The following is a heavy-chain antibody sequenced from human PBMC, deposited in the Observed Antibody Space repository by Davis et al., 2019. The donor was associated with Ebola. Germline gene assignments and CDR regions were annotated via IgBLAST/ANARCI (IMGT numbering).Heavy chain of an antibody. J-gene: IGHJ6*02. CDR2: INHSGST. CDR3: ARVRVAGTPLYYYYYGMDV. Sequence: GSLRLSCAVSGFTFSSYWMSWIRQPPGKGLEWIGEINHSGSTNYNPSLKSRVTISVDTSKNQFSLKLSSVTAADTAVYYCARVRVAGTPLYYYYYGMDVWGQGTTVTVSS. CDR1: GFTFSSYW. V-gene: IGHV4-34*01. D-gene: IGHD1-1*01.